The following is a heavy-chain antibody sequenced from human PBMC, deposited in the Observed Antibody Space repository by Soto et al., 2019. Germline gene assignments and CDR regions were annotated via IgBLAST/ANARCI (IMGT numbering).Heavy chain of an antibody. J-gene: IGHJ4*02. CDR1: GGSISSGGYY. V-gene: IGHV4-31*03. D-gene: IGHD5-12*01. Sequence: QVQLQESGPGLVKPSQTLSLTCTVSGGSISSGGYYWSWIRQHPGKGLEWIGYIHYSGSTYYNPPLKGRVTISVDTSKNQFSLKLSSVTAADTAVYYCARGGSGYDSGTFDYWGQGTLVTVSS. CDR2: IHYSGST. CDR3: ARGGSGYDSGTFDY.